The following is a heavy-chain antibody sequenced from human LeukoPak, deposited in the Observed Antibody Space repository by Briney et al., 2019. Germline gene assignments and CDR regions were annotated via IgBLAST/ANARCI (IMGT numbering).Heavy chain of an antibody. CDR2: IRSDAYST. Sequence: GGSLRLSCAASGFTFSTYWMHWVRQAPGKGLVWVSRIRSDAYSTSYAESVKGRFTISRDNARNTLYLQMNSLRAEDTAVYYCARGRHWTTVVKGDAFDIWGQGTMVTVSS. CDR1: GFTFSTYW. D-gene: IGHD4-23*01. V-gene: IGHV3-74*01. J-gene: IGHJ3*02. CDR3: ARGRHWTTVVKGDAFDI.